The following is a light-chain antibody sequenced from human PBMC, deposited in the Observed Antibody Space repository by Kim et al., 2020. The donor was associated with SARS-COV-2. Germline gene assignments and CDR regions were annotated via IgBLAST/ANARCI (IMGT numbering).Light chain of an antibody. CDR3: QQYNNWPPYT. CDR2: GAS. J-gene: IGKJ5*01. CDR1: QSVSSN. V-gene: IGKV3D-15*01. Sequence: EIVMTQSPATLSVSPGERATLSCRASQSVSSNLAWYQQKPGQAPRLLIYGASTRATGIPARFSGSGSGTEFTITISSLQYEDFAVYCRQQYNNWPPYTFGQGTRLEIK.